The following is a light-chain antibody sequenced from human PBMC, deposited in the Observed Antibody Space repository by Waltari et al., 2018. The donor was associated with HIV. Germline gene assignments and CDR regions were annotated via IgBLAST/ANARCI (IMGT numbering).Light chain of an antibody. V-gene: IGLV2-23*02. J-gene: IGLJ2*01. CDR3: CAYAGSTTYVI. CDR1: SSDVEGYKH. CDR2: EVS. Sequence: QYALTQPASVSGSPGQSITISCNGTSSDVEGYKHVTWYQQHPGKAPKLMIYEVSKRPSGVSNRFSGSKSGNTASLTISGLQAEDEADYYCCAYAGSTTYVIFGGGTKLTVL.